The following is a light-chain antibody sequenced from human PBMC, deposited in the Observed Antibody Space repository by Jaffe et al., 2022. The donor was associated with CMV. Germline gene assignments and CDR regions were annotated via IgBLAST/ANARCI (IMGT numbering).Light chain of an antibody. CDR1: PSISSSS. J-gene: IGKJ1*01. Sequence: DIVLTQSPDTLSLSPGERATLSCRASPSISSSSLAWYQQRPGQPPRLLIFGASIRANGTPDRFSGSGSGTDFTLTVSRLEPEDFAVYFCQQYGSTGTFGQGTKVEIK. V-gene: IGKV3-20*01. CDR2: GAS. CDR3: QQYGSTGT.